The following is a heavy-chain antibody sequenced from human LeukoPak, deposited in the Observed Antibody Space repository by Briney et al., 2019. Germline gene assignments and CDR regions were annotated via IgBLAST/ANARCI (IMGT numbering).Heavy chain of an antibody. CDR2: IYYSGST. J-gene: IGHJ4*02. CDR3: ARDAVKRYCSSTSCYIAAAGFDY. Sequence: PSETLSLTCTVSGGSISSHYWSWIRQPPGKGLEWIGYIYYSGSTNYNPSPKSRVTISVDTSKNQFSLKLSSVTAADTAVYYCARDAVKRYCSSTSCYIAAAGFDYWGQGTLVTVSS. V-gene: IGHV4-59*11. D-gene: IGHD2-2*02. CDR1: GGSISSHY.